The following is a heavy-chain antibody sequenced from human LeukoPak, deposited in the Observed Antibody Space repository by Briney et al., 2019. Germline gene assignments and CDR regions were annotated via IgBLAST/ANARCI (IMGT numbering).Heavy chain of an antibody. D-gene: IGHD6-19*01. CDR2: INSDGSST. CDR1: GFTFSSYW. Sequence: GGSLRLSCAASGFTFSSYWMHWVRQAPGKGLVWVSRINSDGSSTSYADSVKGRFTISRDNAKNTLYLQMNSLRAEDTAVYYCARVTGGWNPFDYWGQGTLVTVSS. CDR3: ARVTGGWNPFDY. J-gene: IGHJ4*02. V-gene: IGHV3-74*01.